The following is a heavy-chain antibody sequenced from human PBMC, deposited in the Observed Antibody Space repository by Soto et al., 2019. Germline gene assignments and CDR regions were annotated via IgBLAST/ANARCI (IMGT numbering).Heavy chain of an antibody. CDR3: VRDGTKTLRDWFDP. Sequence: SETLSLTCTVSGASISGYYWSWIRRSAGKGLEWIGRIYATGTTDYNPSLKSRVMMSVDTSKKQFSLRLRSVTAADTAVYYCVRDGTKTLRDWFDPWGQGISVTVS. V-gene: IGHV4-4*07. CDR2: IYATGTT. J-gene: IGHJ5*02. CDR1: GASISGYY. D-gene: IGHD1-1*01.